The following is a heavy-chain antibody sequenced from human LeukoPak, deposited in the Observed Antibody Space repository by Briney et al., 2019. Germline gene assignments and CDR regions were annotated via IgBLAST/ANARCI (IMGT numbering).Heavy chain of an antibody. CDR1: GGSISTSSYY. V-gene: IGHV4-39*07. J-gene: IGHJ4*02. Sequence: SETLSLTCNVSGGSISTSSYYWGWIRQPPGKGLEWIGEITQSGRTNYNPTLKSRVTISLDTSKNQFSLNLISVAAADTAVYYCAPIFGGYSDFDSWGQGTLVTVSS. CDR2: ITQSGRT. CDR3: APIFGGYSDFDS. D-gene: IGHD3-3*01.